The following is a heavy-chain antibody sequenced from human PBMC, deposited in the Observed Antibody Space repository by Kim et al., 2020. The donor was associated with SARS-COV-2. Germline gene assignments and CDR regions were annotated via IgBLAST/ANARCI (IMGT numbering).Heavy chain of an antibody. J-gene: IGHJ3*02. D-gene: IGHD2-15*01. Sequence: SGKTRFTISRENSKNTAFLQMSSLRAEDTAVYYCASIAGRRYVWSDAFDTWGQGTMVTVSS. CDR3: ASIAGRRYVWSDAFDT. V-gene: IGHV3-23*01.